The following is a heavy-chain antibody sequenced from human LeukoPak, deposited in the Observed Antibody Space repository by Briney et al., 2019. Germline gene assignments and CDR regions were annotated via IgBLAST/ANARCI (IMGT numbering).Heavy chain of an antibody. CDR1: GFTFSSYW. CDR2: IKQDGSEK. D-gene: IGHD4-17*01. CDR3: ARQTSYGEMFDY. Sequence: GGSLRLSCAASGFTFSSYWMSWVRQAPGKGLEGVANIKQDGSEKYYVDSVKGRFTISRDNAKNSLYLQMNSLRAEDTAVCYCARQTSYGEMFDYWGQGTLVTVSS. J-gene: IGHJ4*02. V-gene: IGHV3-7*01.